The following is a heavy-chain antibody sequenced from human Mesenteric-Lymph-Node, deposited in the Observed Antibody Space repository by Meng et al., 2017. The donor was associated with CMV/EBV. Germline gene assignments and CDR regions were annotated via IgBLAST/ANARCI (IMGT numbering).Heavy chain of an antibody. CDR1: GGSNSSYY. V-gene: IGHV4-59*01. CDR2: ISYSGST. CDR3: ASGRAGGWYSEYFQH. Sequence: SETLSLTCTVSGGSNSSYYWSWIRQPPGKGLEWIGYISYSGSTKYNPSLKSRVTISVDTSKNQFSLKLSSVTAADTAVYYCASGRAGGWYSEYFQHWGQGTLVTVSS. J-gene: IGHJ1*01. D-gene: IGHD6-19*01.